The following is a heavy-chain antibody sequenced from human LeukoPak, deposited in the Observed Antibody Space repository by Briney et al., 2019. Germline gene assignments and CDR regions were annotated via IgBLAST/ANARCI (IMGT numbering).Heavy chain of an antibody. CDR1: GGSISSYY. CDR2: IYYSGST. V-gene: IGHV4-59*01. CDR3: ARNTYGSGSYPI. Sequence: SETLSLTCTVSGGSISSYYWSWIRQPPGKGLEWIGYIYYSGSTNYNPSLKSRVTISVDTSKNQFSLKLSSVTAADTAVYYCARNTYGSGSYPIWGQGTMVTVSS. J-gene: IGHJ3*02. D-gene: IGHD3-10*01.